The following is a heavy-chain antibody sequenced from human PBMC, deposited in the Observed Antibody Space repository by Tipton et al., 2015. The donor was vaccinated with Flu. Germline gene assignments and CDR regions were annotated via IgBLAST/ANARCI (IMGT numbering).Heavy chain of an antibody. CDR3: ARLILIDYYDSRGYTTGHYYYGMDV. J-gene: IGHJ6*02. CDR1: GGTFSSYA. V-gene: IGHV1-69*01. Sequence: QMQLVQSGAEVKKPGSSVKVSCKASGGTFSSYAISWVRQAPGQGLEWMGGIIPIFGTANYAQKFQGRVTITADESTSTAYMELSSLRSEDTAVYYCARLILIDYYDSRGYTTGHYYYGMDVWGQGTTVTVSS. D-gene: IGHD3-22*01. CDR2: IIPIFGTA.